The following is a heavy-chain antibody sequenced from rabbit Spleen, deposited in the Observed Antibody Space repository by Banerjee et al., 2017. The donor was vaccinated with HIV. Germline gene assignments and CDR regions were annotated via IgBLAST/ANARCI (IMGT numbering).Heavy chain of an antibody. CDR2: IDPIFGSV. J-gene: IGHJ4*01. CDR1: GFDLNSCG. V-gene: IGHV1S47*01. CDR3: VRWGVDDYGGNF. D-gene: IGHD2-1*01. Sequence: LVESGGGLVQPGGSLKLSCKASGFDLNSCGVSWVRQAPGKGLEWIGYIDPIFGSVYYASWVNGRFTVSSHNAQNTLYLQLNSLTAADTATYFCVRWGVDDYGGNFWGPGTLVTVS.